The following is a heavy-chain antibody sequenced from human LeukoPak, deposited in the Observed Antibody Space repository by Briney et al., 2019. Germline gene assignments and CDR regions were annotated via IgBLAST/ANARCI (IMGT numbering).Heavy chain of an antibody. CDR2: INHSGST. CDR3: ARVLEGSSGQHWYFDL. Sequence: PSETPSLTCAVFGGSFSGFYWSWIRQSPGKGLEWIGEINHSGSTNYNPSLKSRVTISVDTSKKQFSLKLSSVTAADTAVYYCARVLEGSSGQHWYFDLWGRGTLVTVSS. V-gene: IGHV4-34*01. J-gene: IGHJ2*01. CDR1: GGSFSGFY. D-gene: IGHD6-19*01.